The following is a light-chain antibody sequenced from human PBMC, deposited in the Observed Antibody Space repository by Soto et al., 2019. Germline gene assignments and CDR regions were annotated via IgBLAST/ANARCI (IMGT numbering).Light chain of an antibody. Sequence: QSVLTQPASVSGSPGQSITISCTGTSSDVGGYDYVSWYQQHPGKAPKVIIYDVNNRPSGVSSRFSGSKSGNTASLSISGLQAEDEADYYCSSYSRSATNYVFGSGTKVTVL. CDR2: DVN. CDR1: SSDVGGYDY. V-gene: IGLV2-14*03. CDR3: SSYSRSATNYV. J-gene: IGLJ1*01.